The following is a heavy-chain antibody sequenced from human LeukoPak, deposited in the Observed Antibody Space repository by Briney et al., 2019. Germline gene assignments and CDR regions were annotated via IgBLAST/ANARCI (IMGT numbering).Heavy chain of an antibody. CDR3: ARRKGRGNAFDI. D-gene: IGHD1-14*01. CDR1: GGSFSGYY. J-gene: IGHJ3*02. Sequence: SETLSLTCAVYGGSFSGYYWSWIRQPPGKGLEWIGEINHSGSTNYNPSLKSRVTISVDTSKNQFSPKLSSVTAADTAVYYCARRKGRGNAFDIWGQGTMVTVSS. V-gene: IGHV4-34*01. CDR2: INHSGST.